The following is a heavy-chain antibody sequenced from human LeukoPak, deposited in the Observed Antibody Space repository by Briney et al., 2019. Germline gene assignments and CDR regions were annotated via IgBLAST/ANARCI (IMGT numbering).Heavy chain of an antibody. V-gene: IGHV4-34*01. CDR3: ARLLSVRGVKALDY. Sequence: SETLSLTCAVYGGSFSGYYWSWIRQPPGKGLEWIGEINHSGSTNYNPSLKSRVTISVDTSKNQFSLKLSSVTAADTAVYYCARLLSVRGVKALDYWGQGTLVTVSS. D-gene: IGHD3-10*01. CDR2: INHSGST. CDR1: GGSFSGYY. J-gene: IGHJ4*02.